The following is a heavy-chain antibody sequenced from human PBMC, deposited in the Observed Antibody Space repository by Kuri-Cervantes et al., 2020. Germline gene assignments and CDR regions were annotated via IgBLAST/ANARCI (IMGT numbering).Heavy chain of an antibody. V-gene: IGHV4-38-2*01. CDR2: IFHSGST. D-gene: IGHD6-19*01. CDR3: ARLPFSGWGYMDV. J-gene: IGHJ6*03. CDR1: GYSITSGYY. Sequence: ESLKISCAVSGYSITSGYYWGWIRQPPGKGLEWIGTIFHSGSIFHSGSTYYNPSLKSRVTISVDTSKNQFSLKLSSVTAADTAVYYCARLPFSGWGYMDVWGKGTTVTVSS.